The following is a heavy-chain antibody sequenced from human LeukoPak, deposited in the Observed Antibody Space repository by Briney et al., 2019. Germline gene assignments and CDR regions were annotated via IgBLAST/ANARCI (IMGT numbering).Heavy chain of an antibody. V-gene: IGHV4-30-4*01. CDR2: LYYSGST. CDR3: ARAGAQGDYGCLDS. D-gene: IGHD4-17*01. Sequence: SQTLSLTCTVSGGSISSGDYYWSWIRQPPGKGLEWIGYLYYSGSTYYNPSLKSRVTISVDTSKNQFSLKLSSVTAADTAVYYCARAGAQGDYGCLDSWGQGTLLTVSS. J-gene: IGHJ5*01. CDR1: GGSISSGDYY.